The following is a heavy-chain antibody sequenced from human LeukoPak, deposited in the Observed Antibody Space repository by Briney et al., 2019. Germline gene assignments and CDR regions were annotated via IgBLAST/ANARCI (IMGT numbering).Heavy chain of an antibody. Sequence: GGSMSLSCAASGLRFSGHYMSWIRQATGKGLDWISYISSNITTIYCAESGKGRFTISRDNAKNSLYLQMSSLRAEDTAVYYCARGDCSATSCYYFDNWGQGTLVTVSS. D-gene: IGHD2-15*01. CDR3: ARGDCSATSCYYFDN. J-gene: IGHJ4*02. CDR2: ISSNITTI. CDR1: GLRFSGHY. V-gene: IGHV3-11*04.